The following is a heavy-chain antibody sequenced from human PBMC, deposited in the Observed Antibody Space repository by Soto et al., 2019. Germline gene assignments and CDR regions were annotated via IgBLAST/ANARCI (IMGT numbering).Heavy chain of an antibody. CDR2: ISWNSGNI. D-gene: IGHD5-18*01. J-gene: IGHJ4*02. Sequence: EVQLEESGGALVQPGRSLRLSCAASGFTFDDYAMHWVRQVLGKGLEWVSSISWNSGNIGYADSVKGRFTTSRDNAKNSLYLQLNSLRAEDTALYYCVRSKGGYSYGTPFDYWGQGTLGTVSS. CDR3: VRSKGGYSYGTPFDY. V-gene: IGHV3-9*01. CDR1: GFTFDDYA.